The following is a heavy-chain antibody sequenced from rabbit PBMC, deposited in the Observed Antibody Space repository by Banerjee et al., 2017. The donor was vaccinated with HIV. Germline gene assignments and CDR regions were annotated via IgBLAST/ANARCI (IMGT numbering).Heavy chain of an antibody. D-gene: IGHD6-1*01. CDR1: GFSFSNKYV. Sequence: QSLEESGGDLVKPGASLTLTCTASGFSFSNKYVMCWVRQAPGKGLEWIACINTSSGNTVYATWAKGRFTISRTSSTTVALQMTSLTAADTATYFCARDLAAYAGYGYAMDLWGPGTLVTVS. V-gene: IGHV1S40*01. CDR2: INTSSGNT. CDR3: ARDLAAYAGYGYAMDL. J-gene: IGHJ6*01.